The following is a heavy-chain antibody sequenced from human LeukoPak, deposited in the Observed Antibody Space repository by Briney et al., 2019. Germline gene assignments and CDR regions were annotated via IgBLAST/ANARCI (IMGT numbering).Heavy chain of an antibody. V-gene: IGHV3-21*01. CDR1: GFTFSSHD. J-gene: IGHJ6*03. CDR2: ISGSSKSI. D-gene: IGHD3-10*01. Sequence: GGSLRLSCATSGFTFSSHDMNGVRQAPGKGLEWVSSISGSSKSIDYADSLKGRFAISRDNAKNSLFLQMNSLRVEDTAVYYCVREGSGSTHYMDVWGKGTPVTVSS. CDR3: VREGSGSTHYMDV.